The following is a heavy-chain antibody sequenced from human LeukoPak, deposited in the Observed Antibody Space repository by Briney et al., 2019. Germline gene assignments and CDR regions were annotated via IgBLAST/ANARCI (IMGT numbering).Heavy chain of an antibody. D-gene: IGHD6-13*01. CDR2: IYYSGST. CDR3: ARYPQVAYSSSWYDAFDI. CDR1: GGSISRYY. Sequence: NPSETLSLTCTVSGGSISRYYWSWIRQPPGKGLEWIGYIYYSGSTNYNPSLKSRVTISVDTSKNQFSLKLSSVTAADTAVYYCARYPQVAYSSSWYDAFDIWGQGTMVTVSS. J-gene: IGHJ3*02. V-gene: IGHV4-59*01.